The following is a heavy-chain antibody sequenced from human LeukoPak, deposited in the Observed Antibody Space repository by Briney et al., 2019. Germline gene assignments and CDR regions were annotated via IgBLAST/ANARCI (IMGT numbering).Heavy chain of an antibody. CDR1: GGTFSSYA. J-gene: IGHJ4*02. D-gene: IGHD1-26*01. Sequence: ASVKVSCKASGGTFSSYAISWVRQAPGQGLEWMGWMNPNSGNTGYAQKFQGRVTMTRNTSISTAYMELSSLRSEDTAVYYCARAQRSVPRVVGATRLGYYFDYWGQGTLVTVSS. V-gene: IGHV1-8*02. CDR3: ARAQRSVPRVVGATRLGYYFDY. CDR2: MNPNSGNT.